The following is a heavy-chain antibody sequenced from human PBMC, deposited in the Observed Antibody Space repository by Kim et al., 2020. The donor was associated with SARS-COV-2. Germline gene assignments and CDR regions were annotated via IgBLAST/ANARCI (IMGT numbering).Heavy chain of an antibody. Sequence: GGSLRLSCAASTFTFSDYYMSWIRQAPGKGLEWFSYISSSGSTIYYADSVKGRFTISRDNAKNSLYLQMNSLRAEDTAVYYCAGVKGYSSGWPHFDSWGQGTMATVSS. D-gene: IGHD6-19*01. CDR1: TFTFSDYY. CDR3: AGVKGYSSGWPHFDS. CDR2: ISSSGSTI. V-gene: IGHV3-11*01. J-gene: IGHJ4*02.